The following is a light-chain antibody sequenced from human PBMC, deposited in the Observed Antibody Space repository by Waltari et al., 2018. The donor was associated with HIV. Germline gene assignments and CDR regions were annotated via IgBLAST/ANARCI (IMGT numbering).Light chain of an antibody. CDR3: QQFDDWEYT. Sequence: VLTQSPGSLSLSPGDSVSLSCRASKNVKRDYLAWYQKRRGQHPTHLVSGTSVRAPGVPDRFSGSGSGTVFTLTINRLEPEDFTTYLCQQFDDWEYTFGQGTHL. CDR2: GTS. J-gene: IGKJ2*01. V-gene: IGKV3-20*01. CDR1: KNVKRDY.